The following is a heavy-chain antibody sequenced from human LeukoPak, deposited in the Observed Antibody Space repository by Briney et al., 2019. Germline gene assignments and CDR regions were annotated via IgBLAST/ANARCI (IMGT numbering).Heavy chain of an antibody. V-gene: IGHV3-7*01. J-gene: IGHJ4*02. CDR2: IKQDGSDT. D-gene: IGHD4-11*01. CDR1: GFTFNTYW. Sequence: AGGSLRLSCVASGFTFNTYWMSWVRQTPENGLEWVASIKQDGSDTYYMDSMKGRFTISKDNARNSLYLQMNGLRAEDTALYYCAREDHSKYQYWGQGTLVTVSS. CDR3: AREDHSKYQY.